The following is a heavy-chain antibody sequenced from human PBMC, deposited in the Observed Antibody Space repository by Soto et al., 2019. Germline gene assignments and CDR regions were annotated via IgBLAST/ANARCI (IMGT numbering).Heavy chain of an antibody. D-gene: IGHD3-16*02. CDR2: ISSSSSTI. CDR3: ARDSDDYVWGSYRYLNFDY. Sequence: PGGSLRLSCAASGFTFSSYSMNWVRQAPGKGLEWVSYISSSSSTIYYADSVKGRFTISRDNAKNSLYLQMNSLRDEDTAVYYCARDSDDYVWGSYRYLNFDYWRQGPLVTVSS. J-gene: IGHJ4*02. V-gene: IGHV3-48*02. CDR1: GFTFSSYS.